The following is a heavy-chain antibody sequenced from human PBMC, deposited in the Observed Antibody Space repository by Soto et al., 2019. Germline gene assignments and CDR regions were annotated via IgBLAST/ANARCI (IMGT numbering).Heavy chain of an antibody. Sequence: EVQLVESGGGLVQPGGSLRLSCAASGFTFSSYDMHWVRQVTGKGLEWVSAIVTSGITYYPDSVKGRFTVSRENTQNSFYLQMYRLRAEDTAVYFSARSPSYEDAANDAFDFWGQGTVVTVSS. D-gene: IGHD5-12*01. J-gene: IGHJ3*01. CDR2: IVTSGIT. V-gene: IGHV3-13*04. CDR3: ARSPSYEDAANDAFDF. CDR1: GFTFSSYD.